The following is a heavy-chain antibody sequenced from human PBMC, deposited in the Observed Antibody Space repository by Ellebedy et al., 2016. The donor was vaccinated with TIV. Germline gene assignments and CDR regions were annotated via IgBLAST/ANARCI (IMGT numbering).Heavy chain of an antibody. J-gene: IGHJ6*03. CDR3: TRDTNNWDIGADYHYYMDI. D-gene: IGHD1/OR15-1a*01. CDR2: ISYDGNNA. Sequence: GGSLRLSXAASGFTFINYALHWVRQAPGKGLEWVAAISYDGNNAYYADSVKGRFTISRDNAKNSLYLQMNSLRAEDTALYYCTRDTNNWDIGADYHYYMDIWGKGTTVTVSS. V-gene: IGHV3-30-3*01. CDR1: GFTFINYA.